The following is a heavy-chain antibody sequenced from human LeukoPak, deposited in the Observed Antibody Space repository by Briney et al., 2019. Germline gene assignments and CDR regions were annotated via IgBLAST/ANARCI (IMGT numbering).Heavy chain of an antibody. CDR1: GFIFSNYA. D-gene: IGHD1-1*01. J-gene: IGHJ4*02. CDR2: ISASGDTT. V-gene: IGHV3-23*01. CDR3: ARDQPVQIGLFDY. Sequence: PGGSLRLSCAASGFIFSNYAMDWVRQAPGKGLEWVSVISASGDTTYYADSVKGRFTISRVNSKNTLYLQINSLRAEDTAVYYCARDQPVQIGLFDYWGQGTLVTVSS.